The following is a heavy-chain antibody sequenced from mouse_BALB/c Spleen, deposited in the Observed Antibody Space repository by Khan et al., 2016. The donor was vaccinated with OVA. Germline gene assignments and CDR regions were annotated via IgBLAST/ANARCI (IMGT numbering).Heavy chain of an antibody. CDR3: ARTARIKY. CDR2: ISYSGST. Sequence: VQLQESGPGLVKPSQSLSLTCTVTGYSITSGYGWNWIRQFPGNKLEWMGYISYSGSTNYNPSLKSRISVTRDTSKNQFFLQLNSVTTEDTATYYCARTARIKYWGQGTTLTVSS. J-gene: IGHJ2*01. V-gene: IGHV3-2*02. D-gene: IGHD1-2*01. CDR1: GYSITSGYG.